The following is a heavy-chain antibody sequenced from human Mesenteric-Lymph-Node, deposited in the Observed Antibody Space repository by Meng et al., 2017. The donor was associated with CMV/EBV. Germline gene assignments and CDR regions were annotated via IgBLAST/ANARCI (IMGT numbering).Heavy chain of an antibody. Sequence: CAVSGGSISSNNWWSWVRQPPGKGLEWIGEIYHSGTTNYNPSLKSRVTISVDKSKNQFSLKLSSVTAADTAVYYCTREREDSGTHFDYWGQGTLVTVSS. V-gene: IGHV4-4*02. CDR1: GGSISSNNW. CDR2: IYHSGTT. CDR3: TREREDSGTHFDY. J-gene: IGHJ4*02. D-gene: IGHD3-10*01.